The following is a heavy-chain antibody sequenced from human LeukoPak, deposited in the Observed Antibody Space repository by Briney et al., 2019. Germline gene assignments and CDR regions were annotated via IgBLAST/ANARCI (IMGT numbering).Heavy chain of an antibody. CDR2: VYYSGDT. V-gene: IGHV4-39*01. J-gene: IGHJ3*02. CDR1: GGSITTGNDY. D-gene: IGHD5-24*01. CDR3: AREDGYNMDDAFDI. Sequence: SETLSLTCTPSGGSITTGNDYWGWVRQPPGKGLEWIGSVYYSGDTYYNPSLKSRVTISVDTSKNQFSLRLRSVTAADTAVYYCAREDGYNMDDAFDIWGQGTMVSVSS.